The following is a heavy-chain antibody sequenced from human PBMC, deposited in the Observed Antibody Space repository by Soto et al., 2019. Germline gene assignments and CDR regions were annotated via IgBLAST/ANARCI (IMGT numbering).Heavy chain of an antibody. D-gene: IGHD3-22*01. CDR2: IYSGGGT. Sequence: EVQLVETGGGLIQPGGSLRLSCAASGFTVSSNYMSWVRQAPGQGLEWVSVIYSGGGTYYADSVKGRFTISRDNSKNTLYLQMNSLRVEDTAVYYCARDRGPHYSSGYIDFWGQGTLVTVSS. CDR3: ARDRGPHYSSGYIDF. CDR1: GFTVSSNY. J-gene: IGHJ4*02. V-gene: IGHV3-53*02.